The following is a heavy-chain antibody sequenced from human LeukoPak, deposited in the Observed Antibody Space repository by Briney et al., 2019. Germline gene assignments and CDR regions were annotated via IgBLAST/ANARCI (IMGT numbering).Heavy chain of an antibody. CDR3: ARDSYYDFWSGYYTGAFGI. CDR1: GCTFTSYY. CDR2: INPSGGST. Sequence: GASVKVSCKASGCTFTSYYMHWVRQAPGQGLEWMGIINPSGGSTNYAQKLQGRVTMTTDTSTSTAYMELRSLRSDDTAVYYCARDSYYDFWSGYYTGAFGIWGQGTMVTVSS. J-gene: IGHJ3*02. D-gene: IGHD3-3*01. V-gene: IGHV1-46*01.